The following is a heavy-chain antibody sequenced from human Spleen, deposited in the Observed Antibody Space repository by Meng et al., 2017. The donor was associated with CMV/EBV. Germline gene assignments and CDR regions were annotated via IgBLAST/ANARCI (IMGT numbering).Heavy chain of an antibody. D-gene: IGHD3-16*01. V-gene: IGHV1-18*01. CDR3: ARGGGLQVPPGYYFGMDV. Sequence: ASVKVSCKASGYTFTSYGISWVRQAPGQGLEWMGWSSASTGNTRFAQKFQGRVTMTTDTSPNTAYMELRRLRSADTAVYYCARGGGLQVPPGYYFGMDVWGQGTTVTVSS. CDR1: GYTFTSYG. CDR2: SSASTGNT. J-gene: IGHJ6*02.